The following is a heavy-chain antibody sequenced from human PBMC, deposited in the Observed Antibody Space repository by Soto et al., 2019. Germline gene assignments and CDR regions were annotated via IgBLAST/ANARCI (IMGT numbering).Heavy chain of an antibody. CDR2: ISHDGGNK. V-gene: IGHV3-30*18. CDR3: AKDWGIAVAAH. D-gene: IGHD6-19*01. CDR1: GFTFSTG. J-gene: IGHJ4*02. Sequence: QVQLVESGGGVVQPGGALRLSCAASGFTFSTGMHWVRQAPGTGLEWVAVISHDGGNKYYGDSVKGRFTISRDNSKNTLYLQMNSLRADDTAVYYCAKDWGIAVAAHWGQGTLVTVAS.